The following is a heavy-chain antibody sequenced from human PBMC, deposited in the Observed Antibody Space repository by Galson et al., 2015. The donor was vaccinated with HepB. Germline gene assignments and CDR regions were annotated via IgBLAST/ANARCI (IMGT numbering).Heavy chain of an antibody. CDR2: FDSEDGET. CDR3: ATSVWGSGNNWFDP. CDR1: GYTLTELS. V-gene: IGHV1-24*01. D-gene: IGHD3-10*01. Sequence: SVKVSCKVSGYTLTELSMHWVRQAPGKGLEWMGGFDSEDGETIYAQKFQGRVTMTEDTSTDTAYMELSSLRSEDTAVYYCATSVWGSGNNWFDPWGQGTLVTVSS. J-gene: IGHJ5*02.